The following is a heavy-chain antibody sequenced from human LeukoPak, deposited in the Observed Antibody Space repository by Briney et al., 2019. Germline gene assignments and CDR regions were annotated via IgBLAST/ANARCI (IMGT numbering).Heavy chain of an antibody. CDR3: TREGLDSGYEN. D-gene: IGHD5-12*01. Sequence: GGSLRLSCAASGFTVSSNYMSWVRQAPGKGLEWVSVIYSGGSTYYADSVKGRFTISRDNSKNTLYLQMNSLRAEDTAVYYCTREGLDSGYENWGQGTLVTVSS. CDR2: IYSGGST. CDR1: GFTVSSNY. J-gene: IGHJ4*02. V-gene: IGHV3-53*01.